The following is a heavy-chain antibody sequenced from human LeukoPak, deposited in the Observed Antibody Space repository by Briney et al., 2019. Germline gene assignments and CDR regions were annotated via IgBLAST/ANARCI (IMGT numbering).Heavy chain of an antibody. J-gene: IGHJ4*02. CDR2: IWYDGSNK. Sequence: GGSLRLSCAASGFTFSSYGMHWARQAPGKGLEWVAVIWYDGSNKYYADSVKGRFTISRDNSKNTLYLQMNSLRAEDTAVYYCARDRRGSGSFDYWGQGTLVTVSS. D-gene: IGHD3-10*01. V-gene: IGHV3-33*01. CDR1: GFTFSSYG. CDR3: ARDRRGSGSFDY.